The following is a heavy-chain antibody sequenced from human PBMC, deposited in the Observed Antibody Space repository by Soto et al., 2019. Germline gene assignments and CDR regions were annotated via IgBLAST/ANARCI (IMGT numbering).Heavy chain of an antibody. CDR1: GYTFSSYG. Sequence: QVQLVQSGAEVKKPGASVKVSCKASGYTFSSYGISWVRQAPGQGLEWRGWIRAYNGNTKYAQKIQGRVTMTTDTSTSTAYMKLRRLTSDDTAVYYGARDSPPGDYWGQGTLVTVSS. V-gene: IGHV1-18*01. J-gene: IGHJ4*02. CDR2: IRAYNGNT. CDR3: ARDSPPGDY.